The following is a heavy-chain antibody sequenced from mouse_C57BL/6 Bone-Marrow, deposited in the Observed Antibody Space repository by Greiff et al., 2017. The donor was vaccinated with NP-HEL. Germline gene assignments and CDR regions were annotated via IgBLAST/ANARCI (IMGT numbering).Heavy chain of an antibody. CDR1: GYTFTSYW. J-gene: IGHJ2*01. CDR2: IDPNSGGT. D-gene: IGHD2-2*01. V-gene: IGHV1-72*01. CDR3: ARLIFYYGYDEGADYFDY. Sequence: QVQLQQSGAELVKPGASVKLSCKASGYTFTSYWMHWVKQRPGRGLEWIGRIDPNSGGTKYNEKFKSKATLTVDKPSSTAYMQLSSLTSEDSAVYYCARLIFYYGYDEGADYFDYWGQGTTLTVSS.